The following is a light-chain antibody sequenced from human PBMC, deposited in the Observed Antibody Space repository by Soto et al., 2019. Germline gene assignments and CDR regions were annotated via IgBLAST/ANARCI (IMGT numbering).Light chain of an antibody. Sequence: EIVFTQSPGTLSLSPGEGDTLSCRASQGVTNNFLAWYQQKPGQAPRLLMYGASSRATGIPDRFSGGGSGTDFTLTISRLEPEDFAVYFCQQYGSSPITFGQGTRLEIK. CDR1: QGVTNNF. CDR2: GAS. CDR3: QQYGSSPIT. J-gene: IGKJ5*01. V-gene: IGKV3-20*01.